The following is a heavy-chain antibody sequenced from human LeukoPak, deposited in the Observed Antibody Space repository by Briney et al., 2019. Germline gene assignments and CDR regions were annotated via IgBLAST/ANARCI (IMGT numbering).Heavy chain of an antibody. V-gene: IGHV4-4*09. J-gene: IGHJ4*02. Sequence: SETLSLTCTVSGGSISSYYWSWIRQPPGKGLEWIGYIYTSGSTNYNPSPKSRGTISVDTSKNQFSLKLSSVTAADTAVYYCARHASRDGYNNFDYWGQGTLVTVSS. CDR1: GGSISSYY. CDR3: ARHASRDGYNNFDY. D-gene: IGHD5-24*01. CDR2: IYTSGST.